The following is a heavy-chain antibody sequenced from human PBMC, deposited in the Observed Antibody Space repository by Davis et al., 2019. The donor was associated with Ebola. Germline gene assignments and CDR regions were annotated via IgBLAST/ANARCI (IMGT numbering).Heavy chain of an antibody. V-gene: IGHV3-74*01. J-gene: IGHJ4*02. Sequence: GESLKISCAASGFTFSSYWMHWVRQAPGKGLVWVSRINSDGSSTSYADSVKGRFTISRDNAKNTLYLQMNSLRAEDTAVYYCARDADEYQLLYGVDYWGQGTLVTVSS. D-gene: IGHD2-2*02. CDR3: ARDADEYQLLYGVDY. CDR2: INSDGSST. CDR1: GFTFSSYW.